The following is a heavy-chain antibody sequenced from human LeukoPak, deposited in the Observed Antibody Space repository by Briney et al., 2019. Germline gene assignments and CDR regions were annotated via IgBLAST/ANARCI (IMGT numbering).Heavy chain of an antibody. V-gene: IGHV1-2*04. CDR1: VYTFTGYY. CDR3: ARETGYCSGGSCYSSSLDY. D-gene: IGHD2-15*01. CDR2: INPNSGGT. Sequence: EASVNVSRKASVYTFTGYYMHWVRQAPGQGREGVGWINPNSGGTNYAQKFQGWVTMTRDTSISTAYMELSRLRSADTAVYYCARETGYCSGGSCYSSSLDYWGQGTLVTVSS. J-gene: IGHJ4*02.